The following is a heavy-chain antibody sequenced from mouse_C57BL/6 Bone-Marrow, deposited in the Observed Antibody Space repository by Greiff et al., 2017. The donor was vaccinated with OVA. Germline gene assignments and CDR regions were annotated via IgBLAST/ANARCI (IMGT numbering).Heavy chain of an antibody. CDR2: ISDGGSYT. D-gene: IGHD2-1*01. Sequence: EVKLVESGGGLVKPGGSLKLSCAASGFTFSSYAMSWVRQTPEKRLEWVATISDGGSYTYYPDNVKGRFTISRDNAKNNLYLQMSHLKSEDTAMYYCSRTSFGNSLFAMSSWGQVTSVTVSS. V-gene: IGHV5-4*03. J-gene: IGHJ4*01. CDR1: GFTFSSYA. CDR3: SRTSFGNSLFAMSS.